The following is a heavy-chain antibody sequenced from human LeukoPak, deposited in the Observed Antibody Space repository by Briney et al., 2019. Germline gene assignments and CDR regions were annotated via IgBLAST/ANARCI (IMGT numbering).Heavy chain of an antibody. CDR3: SRDRGSTMVRSFDI. CDR1: GFTLSSYE. V-gene: IGHV3-48*03. J-gene: IGHJ3*02. D-gene: IGHD4/OR15-4a*01. Sequence: GGSLRLSCAASGFTLSSYEMNWVRQGPGKGLEWVSYISSSGNSMYYADSVKGRFTISRDNAKNSLYLQMNSLRSEDTALYYCSRDRGSTMVRSFDIWGQGTMVTVSS. CDR2: ISSSGNSM.